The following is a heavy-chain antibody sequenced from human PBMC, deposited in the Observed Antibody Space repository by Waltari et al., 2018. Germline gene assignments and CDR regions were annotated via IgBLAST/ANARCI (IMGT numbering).Heavy chain of an antibody. CDR2: IYHDWTT. CDR1: GYFINTGFF. Sequence: QVQLQESGPGLVRPSETLSLTCDVSGYFINTGFFWGWIRQPPGKGLEWIGNIYHDWTTSYNPSLKHRLMISLDTSKNQFSLRLNFVDVADTAVYYCARQTLGHCTSAACRRLETWGQGILVTVSS. D-gene: IGHD2-2*03. J-gene: IGHJ5*02. V-gene: IGHV4-38-2*01. CDR3: ARQTLGHCTSAACRRLET.